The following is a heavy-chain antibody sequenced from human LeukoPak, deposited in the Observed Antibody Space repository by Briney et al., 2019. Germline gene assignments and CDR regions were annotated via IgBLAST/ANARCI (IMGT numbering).Heavy chain of an antibody. Sequence: SETLSLTCTVSGGSISSYYWSWIRQPPGKGLEWIGYIYYSGSTNYNPSLKSRVTISVDTSKNQFSLKLSSVTAADTAVYYCARVGYCSSTSCYGRGYFQHWGQGTLVTVSS. V-gene: IGHV4-59*01. CDR1: GGSISSYY. D-gene: IGHD2-2*01. J-gene: IGHJ1*01. CDR2: IYYSGST. CDR3: ARVGYCSSTSCYGRGYFQH.